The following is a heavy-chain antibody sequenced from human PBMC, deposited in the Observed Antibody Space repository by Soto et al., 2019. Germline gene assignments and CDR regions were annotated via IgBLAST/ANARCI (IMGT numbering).Heavy chain of an antibody. CDR2: ISGSGGST. Sequence: GGSLRLSCAASAFTFSIYAMSWVRQAPGKGLEWVSGISGSGGSTDYADSVKGRFTISRDNSKNTLYLQMNSLRAEDTAVYYCAKASRGNYSPLDYWGRGTLVTVSS. V-gene: IGHV3-23*01. D-gene: IGHD1-26*01. J-gene: IGHJ4*02. CDR1: AFTFSIYA. CDR3: AKASRGNYSPLDY.